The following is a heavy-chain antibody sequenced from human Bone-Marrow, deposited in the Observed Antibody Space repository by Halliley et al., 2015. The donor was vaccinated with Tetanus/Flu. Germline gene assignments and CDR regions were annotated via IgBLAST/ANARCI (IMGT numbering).Heavy chain of an antibody. J-gene: IGHJ6*02. V-gene: IGHV4-59*08. D-gene: IGHD7-27*01. CDR2: IYYSGST. Sequence: GLVKPSETLSLTCTVSGGSISNYYWTWIRQTPGKGLEWIGYIYYSGSTNYNPSLKSRLTISVDTSRNQFSLSVRSVTASDTAVYYCARHTSNNNPWGKRALDVWGQGTMVTVSS. CDR1: GGSISNYY. CDR3: ARHTSNNNPWGKRALDV.